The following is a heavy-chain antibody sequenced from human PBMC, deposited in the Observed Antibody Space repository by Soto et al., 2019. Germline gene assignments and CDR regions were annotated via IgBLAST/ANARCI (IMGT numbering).Heavy chain of an antibody. D-gene: IGHD6-6*01. CDR1: GFTFSSYA. J-gene: IGHJ5*02. CDR3: AKDLAIAARPPPRTAS. Sequence: EVQLLESGGGLVQPGGSLRLSCAASGFTFSSYAMSWVRQAPGKGLEWVSAISGSGGSTYYADSVKGRFTISRDNSKNRLYLQMNSLRAEDTAVYYCAKDLAIAARPPPRTASWGQGTLVPVPS. CDR2: ISGSGGST. V-gene: IGHV3-23*01.